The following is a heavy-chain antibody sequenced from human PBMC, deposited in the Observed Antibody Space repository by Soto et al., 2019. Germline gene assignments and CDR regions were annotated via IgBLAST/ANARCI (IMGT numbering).Heavy chain of an antibody. CDR2: IYLSDSDT. V-gene: IGHV5-51*01. J-gene: IGHJ4*02. CDR1: GYSFTSYW. D-gene: IGHD6-19*01. CDR3: ARYSSGWPYYFDY. Sequence: PGESQNISCKSSGYSFTSYWIAWVRQMPGKGLEWMGIIYLSDSDTRYSPSFQGRVTISADKSISTAYLQWSSLKASDTAMYYCARYSSGWPYYFDYWGPGTLVTVSS.